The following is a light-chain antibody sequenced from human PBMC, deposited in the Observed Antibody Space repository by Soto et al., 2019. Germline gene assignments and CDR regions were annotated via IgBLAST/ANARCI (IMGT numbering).Light chain of an antibody. J-gene: IGKJ4*01. CDR2: GAS. CDR1: QSVSSN. CDR3: QQYNNWPPLT. V-gene: IGKV3-15*01. Sequence: EIVMTHSPATLSVSPGERATLSCRASQSVSSNLAWYQQKPGQAPRLLIYGASTRVTGIPARFSGSGSGTEFTLTISSLQSEDFAGYYCQQYNNWPPLTFGGGTKVEIK.